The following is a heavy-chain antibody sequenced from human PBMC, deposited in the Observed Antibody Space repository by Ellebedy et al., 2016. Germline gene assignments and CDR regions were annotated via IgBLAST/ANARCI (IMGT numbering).Heavy chain of an antibody. D-gene: IGHD2-2*01. CDR2: ISAYNGNT. J-gene: IGHJ6*03. Sequence: ASVKVSCKASGYTFTSYGISWVRQAPGQGLEWMGWISAYNGNTNYAQKLQGRVTMTTDTSTSTAYMELRSLRSDDTAVYYCSSIVVVPAARRGYYYYYMGVWGKGTTVTVSS. V-gene: IGHV1-18*01. CDR3: SSIVVVPAARRGYYYYYMGV. CDR1: GYTFTSYG.